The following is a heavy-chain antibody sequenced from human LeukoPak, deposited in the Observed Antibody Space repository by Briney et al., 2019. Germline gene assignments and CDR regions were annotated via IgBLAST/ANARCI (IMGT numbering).Heavy chain of an antibody. CDR2: IYYSGST. V-gene: IGHV4-59*01. J-gene: IGHJ6*02. CDR1: GGSISSYY. CDR3: ARSPYYDFWSGYSDYGMDV. Sequence: SETLSLTCTVSGGSISSYYWSWIRQPPGKGLEWIGYIYYSGSTNYNPSLKSQVTISVDTSKNQFSLKLSSVTAADTAVYYCARSPYYDFWSGYSDYGMDVWGQGTTVTVSS. D-gene: IGHD3-3*01.